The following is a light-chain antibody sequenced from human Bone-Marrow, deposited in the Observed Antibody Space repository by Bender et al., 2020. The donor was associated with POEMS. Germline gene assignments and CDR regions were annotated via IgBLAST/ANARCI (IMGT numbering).Light chain of an antibody. V-gene: IGLV2-14*02. Sequence: QSALTQPASVSGSPGQSITISCAGTSSDVGSYRLVSWYQQHPDKAPKFLIYDVTKRPSGVSYRFSASKSDTTASLSISGLQAEDEADYYCASFTTSNTVIFGGGTKVTVL. J-gene: IGLJ2*01. CDR1: SSDVGSYRL. CDR3: ASFTTSNTVI. CDR2: DVT.